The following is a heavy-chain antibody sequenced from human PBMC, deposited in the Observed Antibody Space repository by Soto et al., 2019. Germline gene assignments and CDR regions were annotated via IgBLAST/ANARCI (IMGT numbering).Heavy chain of an antibody. J-gene: IGHJ4*02. V-gene: IGHV1-18*04. CDR1: GYTFTSYG. CDR2: ISGYNGNT. CDR3: ARDRPFGTSWEPIDY. Sequence: QVQLVQSGAEVKKPGASVKVSCKASGYTFTSYGISWVRQSPGQGLERMGWISGYNGNTDYAQKFQGRVTMTTDTYTSTAYMDLRRMRSDDTAVYYCARDRPFGTSWEPIDYWGQGTLVTVSS. D-gene: IGHD6-13*01.